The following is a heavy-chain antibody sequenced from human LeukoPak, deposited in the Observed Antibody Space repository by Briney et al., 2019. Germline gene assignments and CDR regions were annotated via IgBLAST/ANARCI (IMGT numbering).Heavy chain of an antibody. CDR2: IYYSGST. Sequence: SQTLSLTCTVSGGSISSGDYYWSWIRQPPGKGLEWIGYIYYSGSTYYKPSLKSRVTISVDTSKNQFSLKLSSVTAADTAVYYCARARVGREVFDYWGQGTLVTVSS. D-gene: IGHD1-26*01. CDR3: ARARVGREVFDY. CDR1: GGSISSGDYY. J-gene: IGHJ4*02. V-gene: IGHV4-30-4*01.